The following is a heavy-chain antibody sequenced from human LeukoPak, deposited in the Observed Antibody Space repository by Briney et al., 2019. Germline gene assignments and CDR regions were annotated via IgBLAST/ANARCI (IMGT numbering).Heavy chain of an antibody. D-gene: IGHD5-18*01. V-gene: IGHV3-7*01. CDR2: IKQDGSEK. CDR3: AREIFSYGFDY. CDR1: GFTFSNYW. Sequence: GGSLRLSCAASGFTFSNYWMSWVRQAPGKGLEWVANIKQDGSEKYYVDSMKGRFTISRDNAKNSLYLQVNSLRAEDTAVYYCAREIFSYGFDYWGQGTLVTVSS. J-gene: IGHJ4*02.